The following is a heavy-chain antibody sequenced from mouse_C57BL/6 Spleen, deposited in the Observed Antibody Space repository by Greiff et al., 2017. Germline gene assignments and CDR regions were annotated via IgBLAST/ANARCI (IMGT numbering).Heavy chain of an antibody. V-gene: IGHV5-17*01. D-gene: IGHD1-1*01. CDR2: ISSGSSTI. J-gene: IGHJ3*01. CDR1: GFTFSAYG. CDR3: ARRDYYGSSWFAY. Sequence: EVKLVESGGGLVKPGGSLKLSCAASGFTFSAYGMHWVRQAPEKGLEWVAYISSGSSTIYYADTVKGRFTISRDNAKNTLFLQMTSLRSEDTAMYYCARRDYYGSSWFAYWGQGTLVTVSA.